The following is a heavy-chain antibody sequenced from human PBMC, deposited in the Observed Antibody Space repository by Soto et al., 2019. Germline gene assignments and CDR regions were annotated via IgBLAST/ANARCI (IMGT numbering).Heavy chain of an antibody. CDR1: GFTFSTYW. V-gene: IGHV3-74*01. D-gene: IGHD2-15*01. CDR2: INRDGSST. Sequence: EVQLVESGGGLVQPGGSLRLSCAASGFTFSTYWIHWVRQAPGKGLVWVSSINRDGSSTNYADSVKGRFTISRDNAKNTLFLQMNRLRAEDTAVYYCARDRWGGGRDMDVWGQGTTVTVSS. J-gene: IGHJ6*02. CDR3: ARDRWGGGRDMDV.